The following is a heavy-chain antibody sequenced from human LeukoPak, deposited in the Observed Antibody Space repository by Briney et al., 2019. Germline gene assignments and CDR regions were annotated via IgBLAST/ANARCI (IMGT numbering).Heavy chain of an antibody. Sequence: PSETLSLTCAVYGGSFSGYYWSWIRQPPGKGLEWIGEINHSGSTNYNPSLKSRVTISVDTSKNQFSLKLSSVTAADTAVYYCARDLGYCSGGSCYNAFDIWGQGTMVTVSS. V-gene: IGHV4-34*01. CDR1: GGSFSGYY. CDR3: ARDLGYCSGGSCYNAFDI. J-gene: IGHJ3*02. D-gene: IGHD2-15*01. CDR2: INHSGST.